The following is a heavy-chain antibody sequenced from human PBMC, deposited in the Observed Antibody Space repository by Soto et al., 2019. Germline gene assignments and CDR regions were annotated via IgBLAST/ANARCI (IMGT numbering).Heavy chain of an antibody. Sequence: ASVKVSCKASGYTFTSNGISWVRQAPGQGLEWMGWISAYNGNTNYAQKLQGRVTMTTDTSTSTAYMELRSLRSDDTAVYYCARDRIVLMVYAPDAFDIWGQGTMVTVSS. J-gene: IGHJ3*02. CDR2: ISAYNGNT. CDR1: GYTFTSNG. CDR3: ARDRIVLMVYAPDAFDI. V-gene: IGHV1-18*01. D-gene: IGHD2-8*01.